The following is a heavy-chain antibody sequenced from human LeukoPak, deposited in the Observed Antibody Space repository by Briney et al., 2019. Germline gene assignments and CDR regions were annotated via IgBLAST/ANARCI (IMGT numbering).Heavy chain of an antibody. CDR1: GFTFGNYW. CDR2: IKQDGSDK. CDR3: ARTILAP. J-gene: IGHJ5*02. D-gene: IGHD3-3*01. Sequence: GGSLRLSCAASGFTFGNYWMGWVRQAPGKGLEWLAIIKQDGSDKYYVDSVKGRFTISRDNTKKALFLQMNSLRSEDTAIHYCARTILAPWGQGTLVIVSS. V-gene: IGHV3-7*05.